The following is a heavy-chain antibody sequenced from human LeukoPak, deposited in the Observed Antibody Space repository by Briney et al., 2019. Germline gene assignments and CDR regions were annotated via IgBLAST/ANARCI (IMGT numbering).Heavy chain of an antibody. J-gene: IGHJ4*02. CDR3: ARSPAGNPYFDY. CDR2: ISGSGGVT. V-gene: IGHV3-23*01. Sequence: GGSLRLSCVASGFTFSSNAMTWVRQAPGKGLEWVSGISGSGGVTYYADSVKGRFTISRDNSKNTLYVQMNSLRAEDTAVYYCARSPAGNPYFDYWGQGTLVTVSS. CDR1: GFTFSSNA. D-gene: IGHD2-2*01.